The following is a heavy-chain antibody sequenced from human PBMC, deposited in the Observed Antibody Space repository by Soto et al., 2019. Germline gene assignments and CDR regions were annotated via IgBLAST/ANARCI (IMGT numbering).Heavy chain of an antibody. CDR3: ARDRRFSGSYYGFNY. CDR2: ISAYNGNT. V-gene: IGHV1-18*04. CDR1: GYTFTSYG. J-gene: IGHJ4*02. Sequence: ASVKVSCKASGYTFTSYGISWVRQAPGQGLEWMGWISAYNGNTNYAQKLQGRVTMTTDTSTSTAYMELRSLRSDDTAVYYCARDRRFSGSYYGFNYWGQGTLVTAPQ. D-gene: IGHD1-26*01.